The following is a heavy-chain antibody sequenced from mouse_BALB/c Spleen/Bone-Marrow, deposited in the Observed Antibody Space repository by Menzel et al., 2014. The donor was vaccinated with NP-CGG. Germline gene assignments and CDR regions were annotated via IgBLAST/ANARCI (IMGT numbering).Heavy chain of an antibody. CDR2: ILPGSGSS. D-gene: IGHD2-3*01. CDR1: GYTFSSYW. Sequence: VQLQQSGAELMKPGASVRISCKATGYTFSSYWIEWVKQRPGHGLEWIGEILPGSGSSNYNEKSKGKATITADTYSNTAYMQLSSLTSEDSAVYYCTRWGWSFDDWGQGTTLTVSS. V-gene: IGHV1-9*01. J-gene: IGHJ2*01. CDR3: TRWGWSFDD.